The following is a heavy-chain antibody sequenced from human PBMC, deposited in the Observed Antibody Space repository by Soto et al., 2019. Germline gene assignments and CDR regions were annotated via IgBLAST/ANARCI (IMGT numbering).Heavy chain of an antibody. CDR2: ISWNSQNI. D-gene: IGHD1-26*01. Sequence: GGSLRLSCETPGFTFYDHGIPRVPQAPGGGLEWVSGISWNSQNIAYSDSVRGRFTISRDNAKNFLYLHMNNLRADDTALYYCARDTAVGATTRFSAFDLWGLGTMVTVSS. CDR3: ARDTAVGATTRFSAFDL. CDR1: GFTFYDHG. V-gene: IGHV3-9*01. J-gene: IGHJ3*01.